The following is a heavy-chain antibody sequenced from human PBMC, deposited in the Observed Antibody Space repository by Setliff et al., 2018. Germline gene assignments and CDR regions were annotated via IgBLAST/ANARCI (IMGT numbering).Heavy chain of an antibody. Sequence: ASVKVSCKTSGYSFTDYGIAWVRQAPGQGLEWMGWISAHTGNTYSGQKLHDRLTLTTDTSTNTAYMELRSLGSDDTAIYYCSRLVRFCTKISCQRLLGDDYWGQGALVTVSS. J-gene: IGHJ4*02. CDR1: GYSFTDYG. V-gene: IGHV1-18*01. CDR3: SRLVRFCTKISCQRLLGDDY. D-gene: IGHD2-2*01. CDR2: ISAHTGNT.